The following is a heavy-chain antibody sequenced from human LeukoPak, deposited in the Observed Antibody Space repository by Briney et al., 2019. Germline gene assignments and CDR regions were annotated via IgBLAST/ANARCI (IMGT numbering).Heavy chain of an antibody. CDR1: GFTFSRYW. Sequence: GGSLKLSCAASGFTFSRYWMHWVRQAPGKGLMWVSLIQSDGSSTRYADSVKGRFTISRDNAKNTLFLQMNSLRADDTAVYYCASALGGQGGHWGQGSLVTVSS. J-gene: IGHJ4*02. V-gene: IGHV3-74*01. CDR2: IQSDGSST. CDR3: ASALGGQGGH. D-gene: IGHD1-26*01.